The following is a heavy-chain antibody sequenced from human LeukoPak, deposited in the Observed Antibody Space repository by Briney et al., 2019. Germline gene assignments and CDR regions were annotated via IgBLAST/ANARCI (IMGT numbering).Heavy chain of an antibody. Sequence: SETLSLTCTVSGYSISSGYYWGWIRQPPGKGLEWIGSIYHSGSTYYNPSLKSRVTISVDTSKNQFSLKLSSVTAADTAVYYCARDPMYYYGSGSPSFDYWGQGTLVTVSS. CDR3: ARDPMYYYGSGSPSFDY. J-gene: IGHJ4*02. V-gene: IGHV4-38-2*02. D-gene: IGHD3-10*01. CDR2: IYHSGST. CDR1: GYSISSGYY.